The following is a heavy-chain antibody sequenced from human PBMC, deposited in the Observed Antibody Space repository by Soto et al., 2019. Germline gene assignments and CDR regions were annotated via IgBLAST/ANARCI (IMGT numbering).Heavy chain of an antibody. Sequence: QVQLAQSGAEVKKPGSSVKVSCKASGGTFSSYAISWVRQAPGQGLEWMGGIIPIFGTANYAQKFQGRVTITADESTSTAYMELSSLRSEDTAVYYCARPTRYYYDSSGQSAWFDPWGQGTLVTVSS. J-gene: IGHJ5*02. CDR1: GGTFSSYA. CDR3: ARPTRYYYDSSGQSAWFDP. D-gene: IGHD3-22*01. CDR2: IIPIFGTA. V-gene: IGHV1-69*12.